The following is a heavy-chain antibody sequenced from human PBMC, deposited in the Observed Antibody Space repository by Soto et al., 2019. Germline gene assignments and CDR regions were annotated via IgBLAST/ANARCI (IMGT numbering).Heavy chain of an antibody. CDR1: GYTFTNYW. V-gene: IGHV5-51*01. CDR3: ARQAAAGKYYYAMDV. CDR2: IYPDDSDT. Sequence: PGESLKISCKGSGYTFTNYWIGWVRQMPGKGLEWMGIIYPDDSDTRYSPSFQGQVTISADKSINTTYLQWSSLKASDTAIYYCARQAAAGKYYYAMDVWGQGTTVTVS. D-gene: IGHD6-13*01. J-gene: IGHJ6*02.